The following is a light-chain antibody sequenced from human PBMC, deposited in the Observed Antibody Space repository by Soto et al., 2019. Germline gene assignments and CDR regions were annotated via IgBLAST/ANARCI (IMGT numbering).Light chain of an antibody. J-gene: IGLJ1*01. V-gene: IGLV2-14*03. CDR3: SSYTTSNTRQIV. Sequence: QSDLNRLASEYGSPGQSSTICCTGTSSDGGGYNYVSWYQHHPGKAPKLMIFDVSNRPSGVSNRFSGSKSGNTASLTISGLQPEDEADYYCSSYTTSNTRQIVFGTGTKVTVL. CDR1: SSDGGGYNY. CDR2: DVS.